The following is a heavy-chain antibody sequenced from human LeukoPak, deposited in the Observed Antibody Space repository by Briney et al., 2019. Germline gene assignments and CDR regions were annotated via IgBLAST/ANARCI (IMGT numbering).Heavy chain of an antibody. CDR2: INPNSGGT. V-gene: IGHV1-2*02. CDR3: ASQTGYCSGGSCPEYYFDY. D-gene: IGHD2-15*01. J-gene: IGHJ4*02. CDR1: GYTFTGYY. Sequence: ASVTVSCKASGYTFTGYYMHWVRQAPGQGLEWMGWINPNSGGTNYAQKFQGRVTMTRDTSISTAYMELSRLRSDDTAVYYCASQTGYCSGGSCPEYYFDYWGQGTLVTVSS.